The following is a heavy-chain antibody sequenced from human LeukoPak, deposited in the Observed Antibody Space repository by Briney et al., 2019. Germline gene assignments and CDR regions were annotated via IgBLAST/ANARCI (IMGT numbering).Heavy chain of an antibody. CDR1: GFNFTNAW. V-gene: IGHV3-15*01. CDR2: IKRKTDGGTT. D-gene: IGHD1-1*01. Sequence: GGSLRLSCVASGFNFTNAWMSWVRQAPGKGLEWVGRIKRKTDGGTTDYAAPVKGRFTISRDDSKNTLYLQMNSLKTEDTAVYYCTTDHERYGYWGQGTLVTVSS. J-gene: IGHJ4*02. CDR3: TTDHERYGY.